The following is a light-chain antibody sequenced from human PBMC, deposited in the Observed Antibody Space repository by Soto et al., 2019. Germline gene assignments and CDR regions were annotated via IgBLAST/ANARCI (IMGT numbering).Light chain of an antibody. Sequence: AIQMTQSPSSLSASVGDRVTMTCRASQGIRNDLDWYQQKPGKAPKLLIYAASSLQSGVPSRFSGSGSGTDFTLTISSLQPADFATYYCLQDFNYPYTFGQGTKLEIK. CDR3: LQDFNYPYT. V-gene: IGKV1-6*01. J-gene: IGKJ2*01. CDR1: QGIRND. CDR2: AAS.